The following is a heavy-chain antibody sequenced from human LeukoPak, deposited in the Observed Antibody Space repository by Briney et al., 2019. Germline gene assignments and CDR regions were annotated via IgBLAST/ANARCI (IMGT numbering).Heavy chain of an antibody. Sequence: SETLSLTCAVSGGSISSYYWSWIRQPPGKGLEWIGYIYYSGSTNYNPSLKSRVTISVDTSKNQFSLKLSSVTAADTAVYYCARDGSFWSGSNHFDYWGQGTLVTVSS. D-gene: IGHD3-3*01. J-gene: IGHJ4*02. CDR2: IYYSGST. CDR1: GGSISSYY. V-gene: IGHV4-59*01. CDR3: ARDGSFWSGSNHFDY.